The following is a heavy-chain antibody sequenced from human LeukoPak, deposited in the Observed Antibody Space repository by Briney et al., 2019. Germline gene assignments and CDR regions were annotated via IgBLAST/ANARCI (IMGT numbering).Heavy chain of an antibody. CDR1: GYTFTSYG. CDR2: ISAYNGNT. D-gene: IGHD2-15*01. V-gene: IGHV1-18*01. CDR3: ARFRSGYCSGGSCSGWFDP. Sequence: ASVKVSCKASGYTFTSYGISWVRQAPGQGLEWMGWISAYNGNTNYAQKLQGRVTMTTDTPTSTAYMELRSLRSDDTAVYYCARFRSGYCSGGSCSGWFDPWGQGTLVTVSS. J-gene: IGHJ5*02.